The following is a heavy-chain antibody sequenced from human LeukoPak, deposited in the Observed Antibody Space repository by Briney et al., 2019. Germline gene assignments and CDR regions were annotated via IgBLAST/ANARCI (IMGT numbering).Heavy chain of an antibody. V-gene: IGHV4-4*07. D-gene: IGHD4-17*01. CDR3: AREYGDFDY. Sequence: SETLSLTCIVSGGSLSNYYWSWIRQPAGKGLQWIGRISSRGDTNYNPSLTSRVFMSIDRSKNQFSLKLLSVTAADTAVYYCAREYGDFDYWGRGTLVTVSS. J-gene: IGHJ4*02. CDR2: ISSRGDT. CDR1: GGSLSNYY.